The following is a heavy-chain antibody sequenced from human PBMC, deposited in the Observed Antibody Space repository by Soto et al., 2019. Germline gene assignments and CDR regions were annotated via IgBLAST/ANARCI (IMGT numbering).Heavy chain of an antibody. J-gene: IGHJ6*03. V-gene: IGHV1-69*08. CDR1: GDIFDSLT. CDR2: IIPVLGMA. CDR3: ARELGGYDYLYYYDYMDV. Sequence: QVQLVQSGADMKKHGSSVKVSCQASGDIFDSLTINWVRQAPGQGLEWMGRIIPVLGMANYAQKFQGRVTIIADKSTSTVYMELSSLTSEDTAVYYCARELGGYDYLYYYDYMDVWGEGTTVTVSS. D-gene: IGHD5-12*01.